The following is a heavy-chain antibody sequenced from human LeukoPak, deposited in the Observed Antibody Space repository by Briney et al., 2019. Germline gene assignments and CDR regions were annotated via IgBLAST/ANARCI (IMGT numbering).Heavy chain of an antibody. V-gene: IGHV4-38-2*01. CDR2: VHHTGSD. CDR1: GYSISAGYF. D-gene: IGHD1-26*01. CDR3: ARVIVTATHVPDAFDL. Sequence: SETLSLTCVISGYSISAGYFWGWIRQSPVKGLEWIGSVHHTGSDYYNPSLKSRVTISIDTSKNHFSLNLTSVTAAHTAVFFCARVIVTATHVPDAFDLWGQGILVTVSS. J-gene: IGHJ3*01.